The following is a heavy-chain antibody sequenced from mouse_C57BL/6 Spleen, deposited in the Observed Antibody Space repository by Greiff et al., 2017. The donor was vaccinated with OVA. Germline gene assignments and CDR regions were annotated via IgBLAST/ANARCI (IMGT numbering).Heavy chain of an antibody. V-gene: IGHV1-26*01. D-gene: IGHD2-4*01. CDR2: INPNNGGT. Sequence: VQLQQSGPELVKPGASVKISCKASGYTFTDYYMNWVKQSHGKSLEWIGDINPNNGGTSYNQKFKGKATLTVDKSSSTAYMELRSLTSEDSAVYYCARKLRDYFDYWGQGTTLTVSS. CDR1: GYTFTDYY. CDR3: ARKLRDYFDY. J-gene: IGHJ2*01.